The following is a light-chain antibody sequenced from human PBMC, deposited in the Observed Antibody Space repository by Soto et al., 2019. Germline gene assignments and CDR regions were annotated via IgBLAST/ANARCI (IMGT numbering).Light chain of an antibody. CDR2: KAS. J-gene: IGKJ4*01. Sequence: DIQRTHAPSSLCSXXGEGVTITFFASQSISSWVAWYQQKPGKAPKLLIYKASSLESGVPSRFSGSGSGTEFTLTISSLQPDDFATYYCQQHNTYALTFGGGTKVDI. CDR1: QSISSW. V-gene: IGKV1-5*03. CDR3: QQHNTYALT.